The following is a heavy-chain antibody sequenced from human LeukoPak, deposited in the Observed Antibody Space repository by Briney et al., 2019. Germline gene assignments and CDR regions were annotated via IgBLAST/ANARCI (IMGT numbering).Heavy chain of an antibody. CDR2: INPNSGGT. CDR3: ARDEWDHFDY. CDR1: GYTFTGHY. V-gene: IGHV1-2*02. Sequence: ASVKVSCKASGYTFTGHYMHLVRQAPGQGLEWMGWINPNSGGTNYAQKFQGRVTMTRDTSISTAYMELSRLRSDDTAVYYCARDEWDHFDYWGQGTLVTVSS. D-gene: IGHD1-26*01. J-gene: IGHJ4*02.